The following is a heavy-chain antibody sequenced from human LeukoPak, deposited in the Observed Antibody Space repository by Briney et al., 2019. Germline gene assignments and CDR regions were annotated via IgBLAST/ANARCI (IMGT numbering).Heavy chain of an antibody. CDR3: ARGPHDGSGWYEF. CDR2: INPTGGSS. Sequence: ASVKVSCKASGYTFTNYYMYWVRQAPGQGLEWMGIINPTGGSSSYAQKFQGRVTMTRDTSTSTVYMELSSLRSEDTAVYFCARGPHDGSGWYEFWGQGTLVTVSS. V-gene: IGHV1-46*01. D-gene: IGHD3-22*01. J-gene: IGHJ5*01. CDR1: GYTFTNYY.